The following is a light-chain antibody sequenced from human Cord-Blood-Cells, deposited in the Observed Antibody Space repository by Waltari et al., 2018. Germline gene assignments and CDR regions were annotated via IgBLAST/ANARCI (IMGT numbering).Light chain of an antibody. J-gene: IGKJ4*01. CDR1: QSISSY. V-gene: IGKV1-9*01. CDR3: QQLNSYPLT. Sequence: DIQLTQSPSFLSASVGDRVTITCRASQSISSYLAWYQQKPGKAPKLLIYAASTLQSGVPARFSGSGAGTEFTLTISSLHPEDFAAYYCQQLNSYPLTFGGGTKVEIK. CDR2: AAS.